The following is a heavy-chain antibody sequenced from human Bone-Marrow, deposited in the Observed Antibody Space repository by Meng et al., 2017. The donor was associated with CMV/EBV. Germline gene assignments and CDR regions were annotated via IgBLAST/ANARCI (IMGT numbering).Heavy chain of an antibody. V-gene: IGHV4-39*07. CDR2: IYYSGST. CDR3: ARGWYSSSYY. Sequence: ESLKISCTVSGGSISSSSYYWGWIRQPPGKGLEWIGSIYYSGSTYYNPSLKSRVTISVDTSKNQFSLKLSSVTAADTAVYYCARGWYSSSYYWGQGTLVTVSS. D-gene: IGHD6-6*01. J-gene: IGHJ4*02. CDR1: GGSISSSSYY.